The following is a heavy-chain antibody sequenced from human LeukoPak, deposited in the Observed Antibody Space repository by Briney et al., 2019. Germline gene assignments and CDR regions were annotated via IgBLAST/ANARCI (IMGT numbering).Heavy chain of an antibody. Sequence: SETLSLTCTVSGGAISTYYWSWIRQPAGKGLEWIGRIYSSGRTNHNPSLTSRVTLSVDTSKNQFSLKLGSVTAADTAVYYCARRLGDYGDYVDYWGQGTLVTVSS. V-gene: IGHV4-4*07. CDR1: GGAISTYY. CDR3: ARRLGDYGDYVDY. D-gene: IGHD4-17*01. CDR2: IYSSGRT. J-gene: IGHJ4*02.